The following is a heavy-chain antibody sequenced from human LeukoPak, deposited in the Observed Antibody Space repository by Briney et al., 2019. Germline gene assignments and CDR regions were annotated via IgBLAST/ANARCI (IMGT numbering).Heavy chain of an antibody. D-gene: IGHD7-27*01. Sequence: ASVKVSCKASGYTFSDNHMYWIRQAPGQGLECVGWISPNSGDTNYAQKFQGRITMTGDTSISTGYMELSSLRSDDTAVYFCARELGRNAFDVWGQGTLVTVSS. CDR3: ARELGRNAFDV. CDR2: ISPNSGDT. CDR1: GYTFSDNH. J-gene: IGHJ3*01. V-gene: IGHV1-2*02.